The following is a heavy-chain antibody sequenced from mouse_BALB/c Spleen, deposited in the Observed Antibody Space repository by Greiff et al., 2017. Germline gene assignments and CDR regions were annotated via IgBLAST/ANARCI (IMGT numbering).Heavy chain of an antibody. CDR1: GYTFTSYW. CDR2: INPSTGYT. V-gene: IGHV1-7*01. Sequence: QVQLQQSGAELAKPGASVKMSCKASGYTFTSYWMHWVKQRPGQGLEWIGYINPSTGYTEYNQKFKDKATLTADKSSSTAYMQLSSLTSEDSAVYYCARSDGNYPYYYDMDYWGQGTSVTVSS. D-gene: IGHD2-1*01. CDR3: ARSDGNYPYYYDMDY. J-gene: IGHJ4*01.